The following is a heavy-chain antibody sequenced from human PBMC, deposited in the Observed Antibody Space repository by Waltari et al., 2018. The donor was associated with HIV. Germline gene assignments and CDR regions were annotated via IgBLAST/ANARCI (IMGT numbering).Heavy chain of an antibody. CDR3: ARGPSLGSTSSYYYYGMDV. Sequence: QVQLVQSGAEVKKPGSSVKVSCKASGGTFSSHTISWVRQAPGQGPEWMGRIIPILGIANYAQKFQGRVTITADKSTSTAYMELSSLRSEDTAVYYCARGPSLGSTSSYYYYGMDVWGQGTTVTVSS. CDR1: GGTFSSHT. V-gene: IGHV1-69*02. J-gene: IGHJ6*02. D-gene: IGHD2-2*01. CDR2: IIPILGIA.